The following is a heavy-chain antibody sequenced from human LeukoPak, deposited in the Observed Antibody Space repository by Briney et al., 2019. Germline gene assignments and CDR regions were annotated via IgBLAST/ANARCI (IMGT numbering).Heavy chain of an antibody. CDR3: AREMITFGGIKYYLDY. Sequence: GGSLRLSCAASGFTVSSNYMSWVRQAPGKGLEWVSVIYSGGSTYYADSVKGRFTISRDNSKNTLYLQMNSLRAEDTAVYYCAREMITFGGIKYYLDYWGQGTLVTVSS. V-gene: IGHV3-66*02. CDR2: IYSGGST. CDR1: GFTVSSNY. D-gene: IGHD3-16*01. J-gene: IGHJ4*02.